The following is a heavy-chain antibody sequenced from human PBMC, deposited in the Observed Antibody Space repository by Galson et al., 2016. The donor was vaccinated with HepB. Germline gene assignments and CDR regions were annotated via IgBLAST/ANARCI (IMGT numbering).Heavy chain of an antibody. Sequence: SVKVSCKASGYTFTNYGISWVRQAPGQGLEWMGWISAYNGDTSYAQKLQGRVTMTTDTSTSTAYMELRSLRSVDTAVYYCAKGYYASGGSAFDYWGQGTLVTFSS. CDR1: GYTFTNYG. D-gene: IGHD3-10*01. J-gene: IGHJ4*02. CDR2: ISAYNGDT. V-gene: IGHV1-18*01. CDR3: AKGYYASGGSAFDY.